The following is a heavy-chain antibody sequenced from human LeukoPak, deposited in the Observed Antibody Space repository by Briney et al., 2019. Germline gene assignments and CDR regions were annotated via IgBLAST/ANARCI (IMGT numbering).Heavy chain of an antibody. Sequence: SETLSLTCTVSGGSISSYYWSWIRQPPGKGLEWIGYIYYSGSTNYNPSLKSRVTISVDTSKNQFSLKLSSVTAADTAVYYCASYDFWSGPQASNGMDVWGQGTTVTASS. V-gene: IGHV4-59*08. J-gene: IGHJ6*02. CDR2: IYYSGST. CDR3: ASYDFWSGPQASNGMDV. D-gene: IGHD3-3*01. CDR1: GGSISSYY.